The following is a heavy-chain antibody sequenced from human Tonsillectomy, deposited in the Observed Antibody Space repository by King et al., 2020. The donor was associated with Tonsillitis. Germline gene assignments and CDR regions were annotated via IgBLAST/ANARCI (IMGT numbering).Heavy chain of an antibody. J-gene: IGHJ4*02. CDR2: IQYDGNAE. D-gene: IGHD2-21*02. Sequence: VQLVQSGGGVVQPGGSLRLSCAVSGFTFSAYGMHWVRQAPGKGLEWVAFIQYDGNAENYADSVNGRFTISRDNSKNTLYLQMNSLRTEDTAIYYFANDHETFCRGDDCYRYLDYWGQGTLVTVSS. CDR3: ANDHETFCRGDDCYRYLDY. V-gene: IGHV3-30*02. CDR1: GFTFSAYG.